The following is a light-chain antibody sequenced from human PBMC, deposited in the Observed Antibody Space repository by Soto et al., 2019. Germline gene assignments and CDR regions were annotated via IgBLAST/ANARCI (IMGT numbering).Light chain of an antibody. CDR1: QTINSY. CDR3: QQSYSSLRT. V-gene: IGKV1-39*01. CDR2: ATS. Sequence: DIQMTQSPSSLSASVGDRVIITCRASQTINSYLNWYQQKPGKAPKLLIYATSSLQSGVPSRFSGSGSGTDFTLTISSLQPEDFATYYCQQSYSSLRTFGGGTKVEIK. J-gene: IGKJ4*01.